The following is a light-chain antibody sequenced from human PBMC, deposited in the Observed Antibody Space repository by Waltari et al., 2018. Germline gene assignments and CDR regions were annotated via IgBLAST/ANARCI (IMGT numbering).Light chain of an antibody. CDR2: DAS. CDR3: QQRSNWTPHT. J-gene: IGKJ2*01. Sequence: IVLTPSPATLALSPGDTATLSCRASQSIGSYIAWYQQKPGQPPRLLIYDASNRATGVPARFRGSGSGTDFTLTISSLEAEDFAVYYCQQRSNWTPHTFGQGARLEIK. V-gene: IGKV3-11*01. CDR1: QSIGSY.